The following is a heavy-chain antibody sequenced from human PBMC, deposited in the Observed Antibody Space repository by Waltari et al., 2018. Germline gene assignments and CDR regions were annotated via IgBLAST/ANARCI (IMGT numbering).Heavy chain of an antibody. D-gene: IGHD6-6*01. Sequence: QVQLQQWGAGLLKPSETLSLTCAVYGGSFTGYYWTWIRQPPGKGLAWIAEITNRGISXXXXXXXXRVTISXXTSKNXFSLKLNSLTAADTAVYYCARGRRVAARPTFDYWGQGTLVTVSS. J-gene: IGHJ4*02. V-gene: IGHV4-34*01. CDR1: GGSFTGYY. CDR2: ITNRGIS. CDR3: ARGRRVAARPTFDY.